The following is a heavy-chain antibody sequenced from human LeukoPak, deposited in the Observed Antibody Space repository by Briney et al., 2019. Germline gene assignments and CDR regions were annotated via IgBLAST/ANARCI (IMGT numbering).Heavy chain of an antibody. CDR3: ARHEVDAFDI. CDR2: IYYSGST. CDR1: DGSISSYY. V-gene: IGHV4-59*08. J-gene: IGHJ3*02. Sequence: SETLSLTCTVSDGSISSYYWSWIRQPPGKGLEWIGYIYYSGSTNYNPSLKSRVTISVDTSKNQFSLKLSSVTAADTAVYYCARHEVDAFDIWGQGTMVTVSS.